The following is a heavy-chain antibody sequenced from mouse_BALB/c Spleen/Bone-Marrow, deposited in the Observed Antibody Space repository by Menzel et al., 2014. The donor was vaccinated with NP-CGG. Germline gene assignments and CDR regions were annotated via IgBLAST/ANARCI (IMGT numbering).Heavy chain of an antibody. CDR2: ISSGGSYT. D-gene: IGHD1-1*01. V-gene: IGHV5-9-4*01. CDR1: GFTFSTYA. J-gene: IGHJ3*01. Sequence: EVMLVESGGVLVKPGGSLKLSCAASGFTFSTYAMSWVRQSPEKRLEWVAEISSGGSYTYYPDTVTGRFTISRDNAKNTLYLEMSSLRSEDTAMYYCARDGYGSSDWGQGTLATVSA. CDR3: ARDGYGSSD.